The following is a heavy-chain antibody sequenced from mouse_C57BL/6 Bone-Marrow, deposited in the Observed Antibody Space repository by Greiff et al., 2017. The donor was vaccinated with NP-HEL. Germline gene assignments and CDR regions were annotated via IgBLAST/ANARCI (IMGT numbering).Heavy chain of an antibody. CDR2: FYPGSGSI. Sequence: QVQLQQSGAELVKPGASVKLSCKASGYTFTEYTIHWVKQRSGQGLEWIGWFYPGSGSIKYNEQFKDKATLTADKSSSPVYMALSRLTSKYAAVYFYARHGDYFGSIYGYFDVWGTGTTVTVSS. J-gene: IGHJ1*03. D-gene: IGHD1-1*01. CDR1: GYTFTEYT. V-gene: IGHV1-62-2*01. CDR3: ARHGDYFGSIYGYFDV.